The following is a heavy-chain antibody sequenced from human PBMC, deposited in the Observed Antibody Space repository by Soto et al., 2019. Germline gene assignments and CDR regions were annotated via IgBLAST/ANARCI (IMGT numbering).Heavy chain of an antibody. V-gene: IGHV1-69*08. D-gene: IGHD3-22*01. J-gene: IGHJ4*02. CDR1: GGTFSSYT. CDR2: IIPILGIA. CDR3: ARDYYDSSGSY. Sequence: QVQLVQSGAAVKKPGSSVKVSCKASGGTFSSYTISWVRQAPGQGLEWMGRIIPILGIANYAQKFQGRVTITADKSTSTAYMELSSLRSEDTAVYYCARDYYDSSGSYWGQGTLVTVSS.